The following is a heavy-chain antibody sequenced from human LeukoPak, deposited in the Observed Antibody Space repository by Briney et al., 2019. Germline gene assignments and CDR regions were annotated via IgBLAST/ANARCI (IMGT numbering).Heavy chain of an antibody. V-gene: IGHV4-39*07. Sequence: SETLSLTCTVSGGSFSSSSYNWAWIRQPPGKGLEWIGSIDYSGSTYYNPSLKSLVTISVDTSKNQFSLKLTSVTAADTAVYYCARGYSSSWYLNWFDPWGQGTLVTVSS. CDR2: IDYSGST. CDR3: ARGYSSSWYLNWFDP. J-gene: IGHJ5*02. D-gene: IGHD6-13*01. CDR1: GGSFSSSSYN.